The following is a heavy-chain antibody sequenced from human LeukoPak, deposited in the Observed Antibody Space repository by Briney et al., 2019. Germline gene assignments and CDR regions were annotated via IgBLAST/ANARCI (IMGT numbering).Heavy chain of an antibody. V-gene: IGHV5-51*01. D-gene: IGHD1-7*01. Sequence: GESLKISCKASGYRFSDFWVGWARPVPGKGLEWMGIIQISDSETTYSPSFQGQVTISADTSLHTAHLQWSSLTASDTAIYYCARRMRRHWNSDLWSFDYWGQGTLVSVSS. J-gene: IGHJ4*02. CDR3: ARRMRRHWNSDLWSFDY. CDR2: IQISDSET. CDR1: GYRFSDFW.